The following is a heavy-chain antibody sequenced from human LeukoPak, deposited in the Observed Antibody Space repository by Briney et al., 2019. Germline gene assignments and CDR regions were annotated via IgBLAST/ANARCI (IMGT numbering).Heavy chain of an antibody. J-gene: IGHJ3*02. CDR2: IYSGGST. D-gene: IGHD2-8*01. CDR1: GFTVSSNY. CDR3: ASYCTNGVCGLPAFDI. V-gene: IGHV3-53*01. Sequence: GGSLRLSCAASGFTVSSNYMSWGRQAPGKGLEWVSVIYSGGSTYYADSVKGRFTISRDNSKNTLYLQMNSLRAEDTAVYYCASYCTNGVCGLPAFDIWGQGTMVTVSS.